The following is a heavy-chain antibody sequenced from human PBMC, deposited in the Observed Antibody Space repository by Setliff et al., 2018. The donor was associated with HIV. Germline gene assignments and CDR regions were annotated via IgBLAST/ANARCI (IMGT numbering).Heavy chain of an antibody. CDR1: GYNFTSNG. V-gene: IGHV1-18*01. Sequence: ASVKVSCKASGYNFTSNGISWVRQAPGQGLEWMGRISASKGNTKYTQDFQGRVTMTTDTSTSTVYMELRSLRSDDTAVYYCARVPPGPYYYYMDVWGKGTTVTVSS. CDR3: ARVPPGPYYYYMDV. CDR2: ISASKGNT. J-gene: IGHJ6*03.